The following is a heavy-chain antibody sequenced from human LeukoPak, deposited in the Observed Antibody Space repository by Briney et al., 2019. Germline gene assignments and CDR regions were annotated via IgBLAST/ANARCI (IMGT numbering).Heavy chain of an antibody. CDR2: IYSGGST. V-gene: IGHV3-53*01. D-gene: IGHD1-26*01. CDR3: ARVIVGATTDFFDY. J-gene: IGHJ4*02. CDR1: GFTVSSNY. Sequence: GGSLRLSCAASGFTVSSNYMSWVRQAPGKGLEWVSVIYSGGSTYYADSVKGRFTISRDNSKNTLFLQMNSLRAEDTAVYYCARVIVGATTDFFDYWGQGTLVTASS.